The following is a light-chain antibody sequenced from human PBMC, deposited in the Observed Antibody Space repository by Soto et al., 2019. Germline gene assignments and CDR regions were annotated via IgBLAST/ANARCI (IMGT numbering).Light chain of an antibody. CDR2: EVS. Sequence: QSALTQPASVSGSPGQSITISCTGTSSDVGGYNYVSWYQQHPGKAPKLIIYEVSNRPSGVSNRFSGSKSVDTASLTISGLHAEDEADYYCSSYTSSSTLYVFGTGTKLTVL. CDR1: SSDVGGYNY. V-gene: IGLV2-14*01. CDR3: SSYTSSSTLYV. J-gene: IGLJ1*01.